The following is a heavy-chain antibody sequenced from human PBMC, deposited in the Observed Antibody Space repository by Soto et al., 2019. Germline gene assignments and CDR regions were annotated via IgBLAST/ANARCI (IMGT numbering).Heavy chain of an antibody. CDR1: GGSISSYY. V-gene: IGHV4-59*01. D-gene: IGHD3-10*01. CDR2: IYYSGST. Sequence: SETLSLTCTVSGGSISSYYWSWIRQPPGKGLEWIGYIYYSGSTNYNPSLKSRVTISVDTSKNQFSLKLSSVTAADTAMYYCARHLLITMEADGAFDIWGQGTMVTVSS. CDR3: ARHLLITMEADGAFDI. J-gene: IGHJ3*02.